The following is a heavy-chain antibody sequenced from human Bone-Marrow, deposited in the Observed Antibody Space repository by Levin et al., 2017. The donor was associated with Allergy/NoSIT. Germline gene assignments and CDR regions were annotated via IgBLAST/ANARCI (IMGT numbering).Heavy chain of an antibody. CDR3: ARGGTVTTVDYYYDMDV. Sequence: GGSLRLSCAASGFTFSYHWMSWVRQAPGKGLEWVANIIPDGSEKYYVESAKGRFTISRDNAKNSLHLQMNSLRAEDTAVYFCARGGTVTTVDYYYDMDVWGQGTTVTVSS. V-gene: IGHV3-7*01. D-gene: IGHD4-17*01. CDR2: IIPDGSEK. J-gene: IGHJ6*02. CDR1: GFTFSYHW.